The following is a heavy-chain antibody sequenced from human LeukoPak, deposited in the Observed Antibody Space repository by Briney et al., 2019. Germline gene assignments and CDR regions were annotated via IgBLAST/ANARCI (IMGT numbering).Heavy chain of an antibody. V-gene: IGHV5-10-1*01. J-gene: IGHJ6*02. D-gene: IGHD6-6*01. CDR3: AREYSSSSGNYYYGMDV. Sequence: GESLKISCKGSGYSFTSYWISWVRQMPGKGLEWMGRIDPSDSYTNYSPSFQGHVTISADKSISTAYLQWSSLKASDTAMYYCAREYSSSSGNYYYGMDVWGRGTTVTVSS. CDR2: IDPSDSYT. CDR1: GYSFTSYW.